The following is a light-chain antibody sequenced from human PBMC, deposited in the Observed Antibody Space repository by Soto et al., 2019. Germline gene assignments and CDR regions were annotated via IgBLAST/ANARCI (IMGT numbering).Light chain of an antibody. CDR1: SFDIGAGHD. V-gene: IGLV1-40*01. Sequence: QSVLTQPPSVSGAPGQRVTISCAGSSFDIGAGHDVHWYQQLPGTAPKLLIYGNTNRPSGVPDRFSGSKSGASASLAITGLQAEDEADYHCQSFDASLRGWVFGGGTKLTVL. CDR3: QSFDASLRGWV. J-gene: IGLJ3*02. CDR2: GNT.